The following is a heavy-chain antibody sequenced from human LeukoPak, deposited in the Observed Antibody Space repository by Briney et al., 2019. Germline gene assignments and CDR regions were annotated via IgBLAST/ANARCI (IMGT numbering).Heavy chain of an antibody. CDR2: IKQDGSAT. CDR3: AGGSGFLIQK. J-gene: IGHJ4*02. CDR1: GFTISSYW. V-gene: IGHV3-7*01. D-gene: IGHD3-3*01. Sequence: GGSLRLSCAASGFTISSYWMNWVRQAPGQGLEWVAIIKQDGSATYYVDSVKGRFTISRDNAKNSLYLQVNNLRAEDTAVYYCAGGSGFLIQKWGQGTPVTVSS.